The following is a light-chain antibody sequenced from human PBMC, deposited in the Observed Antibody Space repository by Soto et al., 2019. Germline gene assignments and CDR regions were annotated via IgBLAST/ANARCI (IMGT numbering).Light chain of an antibody. CDR1: QSVSSF. J-gene: IGKJ1*01. Sequence: ETVLTQSPATLSLSPGEGATLSCRASQSVSSFLAWYQQKPGQAPRLLIYDASNRATGIPARFSGSGSGTDFTLTISSLEPEDFALYYCQQYGSSPPTFGQGTKVEIK. V-gene: IGKV3-11*01. CDR3: QQYGSSPPT. CDR2: DAS.